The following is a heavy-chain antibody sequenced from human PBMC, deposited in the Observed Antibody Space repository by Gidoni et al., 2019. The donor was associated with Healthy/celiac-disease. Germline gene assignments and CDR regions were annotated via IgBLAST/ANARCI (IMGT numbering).Heavy chain of an antibody. CDR2: IYSSGST. CDR3: ARAPLVGAFDI. V-gene: IGHV4-4*07. Sequence: QVQLQESGPGLVKPSETLSLPCIVSGGSISSYYWTWIRQPAGKGLEWIGRIYSSGSTDYNPSLKSRVTMSVNTSKNQFSLRLSSVTAADTAVYYCARAPLVGAFDIWGQGTMVTVSS. CDR1: GGSISSYY. J-gene: IGHJ3*02. D-gene: IGHD2-15*01.